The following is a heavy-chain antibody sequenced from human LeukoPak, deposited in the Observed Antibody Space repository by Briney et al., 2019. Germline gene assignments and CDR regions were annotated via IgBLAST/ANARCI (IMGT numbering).Heavy chain of an antibody. CDR3: AKEFPSGATRDLGY. J-gene: IGHJ4*02. D-gene: IGHD1-26*01. CDR2: INPSSGGT. Sequence: ASVKVSCKASGYSFTASYMHWVRQAPGQGLEWLGWINPSSGGTKYAPKFQGRVTLTRDTSINTAYMELTSLRSDDTAMYYCAKEFPSGATRDLGYWGQGTLVTVSS. CDR1: GYSFTASY. V-gene: IGHV1-2*02.